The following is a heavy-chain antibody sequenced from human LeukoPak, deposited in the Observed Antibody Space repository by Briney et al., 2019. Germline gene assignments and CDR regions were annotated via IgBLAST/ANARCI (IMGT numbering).Heavy chain of an antibody. CDR2: IYYSGST. D-gene: IGHD1-26*01. CDR1: GGSISSSGYY. V-gene: IGHV4-39*01. CDR3: ARHEYSGSYYGLSWFDP. J-gene: IGHJ5*02. Sequence: SETLSLTCTVSGGSISSSGYYWGWIRQPPGKGLEWIASIYYSGSTYYNPSLKSRVTISVDTSKSQLSLKLSSLTAADTAVYYCARHEYSGSYYGLSWFDPWGQGTLVAVSS.